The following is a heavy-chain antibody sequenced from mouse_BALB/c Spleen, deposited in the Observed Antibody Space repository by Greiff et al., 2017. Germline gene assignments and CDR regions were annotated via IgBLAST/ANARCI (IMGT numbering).Heavy chain of an antibody. J-gene: IGHJ3*01. Sequence: VKLQQPGAELVMPGASVKMSCKASGYTFTDYWMHWVKQRPGQGLEWIGAIDTSDSYTSYNQKFKGKATLTVDESSSTAYMQLSSLTSEDSAVYYCARIYYGNSAWFAYWGQGTLVTVSA. CDR2: IDTSDSYT. CDR1: GYTFTDYW. V-gene: IGHV1-69*01. D-gene: IGHD2-1*01. CDR3: ARIYYGNSAWFAY.